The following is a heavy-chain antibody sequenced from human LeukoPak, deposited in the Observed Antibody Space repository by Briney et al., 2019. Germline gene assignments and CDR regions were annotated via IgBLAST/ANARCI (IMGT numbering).Heavy chain of an antibody. J-gene: IGHJ5*02. Sequence: ASVKVSCKASGYTFTGYYMHWVRQAPGQGLERMGWINPNSGGTNYAQKFQGRVTMTRDTSISTAYMELSRLRSDDTAVYYCARRYFDSEGWFDPWGQGTLVTVSS. V-gene: IGHV1-2*02. CDR1: GYTFTGYY. D-gene: IGHD3-9*01. CDR3: ARRYFDSEGWFDP. CDR2: INPNSGGT.